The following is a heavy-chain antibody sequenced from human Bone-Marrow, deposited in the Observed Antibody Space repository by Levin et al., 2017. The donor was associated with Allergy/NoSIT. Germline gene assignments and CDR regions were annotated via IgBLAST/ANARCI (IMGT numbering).Heavy chain of an antibody. CDR2: IGWNGGTK. CDR1: GFNFDQYA. J-gene: IGHJ6*02. D-gene: IGHD2-15*01. V-gene: IGHV3-9*01. Sequence: SCAASGFNFDQYALHWVRQIPGKGLEWISGIGWNGGTKGYAESVKGRFIIPRDNRKNSLSLEMNSLTSDDTALYFCVKGLSGDYYYYGMDVWGQGTTVTVS. CDR3: VKGLSGDYYYYGMDV.